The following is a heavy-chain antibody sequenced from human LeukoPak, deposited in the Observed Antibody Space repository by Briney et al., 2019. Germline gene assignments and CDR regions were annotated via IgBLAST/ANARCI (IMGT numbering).Heavy chain of an antibody. CDR2: IKSDGSIT. CDR3: TRETTTFDY. Sequence: GGSLRLSCDASGFTFSNYWMHWVRQTPGEGLVWVSRIKSDGSITNYADSVKGRFTISRDNARDTLFLQMNSLRAEDTAVYYCTRETTTFDYWGQGTLVTVSS. D-gene: IGHD1-1*01. CDR1: GFTFSNYW. V-gene: IGHV3-74*01. J-gene: IGHJ4*02.